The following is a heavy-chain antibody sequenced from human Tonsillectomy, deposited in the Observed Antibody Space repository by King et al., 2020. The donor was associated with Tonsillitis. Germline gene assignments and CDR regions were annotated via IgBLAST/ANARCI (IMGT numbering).Heavy chain of an antibody. CDR1: GYTFTSYG. CDR2: ISAYNGNT. CDR3: ARVEKRGYYDYVWGSYRYDYFDY. J-gene: IGHJ4*02. Sequence: QLVQSGAEVKKPGASVKVSCKASGYTFTSYGISWVRQAPGQGLEWMGWISAYNGNTNYAQKLQGRVTMTTDTSTSTAYMELRSLRSDDTAVYYCARVEKRGYYDYVWGSYRYDYFDYWGQGTLVTVSS. D-gene: IGHD3-16*02. V-gene: IGHV1-18*01.